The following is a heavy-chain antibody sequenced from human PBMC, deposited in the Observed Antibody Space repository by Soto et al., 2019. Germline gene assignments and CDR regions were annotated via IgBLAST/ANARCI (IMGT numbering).Heavy chain of an antibody. CDR2: IIPIFGTA. Sequence: RASVKVSCKASGGTFSSYAISWVRQAPGQGLEWMGGIIPIFGTANYAQKFQGRVTITADESTSTAYMELSSLRSEDTAVYYCARPRAYYDFWSGSPFDYWGQGTLVTVSS. D-gene: IGHD3-3*01. V-gene: IGHV1-69*13. CDR1: GGTFSSYA. CDR3: ARPRAYYDFWSGSPFDY. J-gene: IGHJ4*02.